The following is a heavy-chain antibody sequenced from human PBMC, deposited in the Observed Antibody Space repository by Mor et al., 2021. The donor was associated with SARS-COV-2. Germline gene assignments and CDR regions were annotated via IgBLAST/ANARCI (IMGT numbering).Heavy chain of an antibody. V-gene: IGHV1-2*02. D-gene: IGHD2-21*01. J-gene: IGHJ4*02. CDR2: INTNSGVT. CDR3: ARGDEGVFDY. Sequence: VRQAPGQGLEWMAWINTNSGVTKDAQKFQGRVTMTSDTSSSTVYLELNSLRPDDTAVYYCARGDEGVFDYWGQGTLVTVSS.